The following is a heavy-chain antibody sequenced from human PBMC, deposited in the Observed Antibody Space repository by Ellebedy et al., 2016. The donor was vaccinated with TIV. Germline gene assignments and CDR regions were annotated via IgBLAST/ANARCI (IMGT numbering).Heavy chain of an antibody. V-gene: IGHV3-7*03. CDR3: ARVLYYLGNWFDP. CDR2: IKQDGSEK. D-gene: IGHD2/OR15-2a*01. Sequence: SWVRQAPGKGLEWVANIKQDGSEKYYVDSVKGRFTISRDNAKNSLYLQMNSLRAEDTAVYYCARVLYYLGNWFDPWGQGTLVTVSS. J-gene: IGHJ5*02.